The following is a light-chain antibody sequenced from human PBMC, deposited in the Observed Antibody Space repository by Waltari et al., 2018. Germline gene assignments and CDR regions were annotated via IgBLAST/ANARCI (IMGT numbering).Light chain of an antibody. CDR2: DVN. Sequence: QSALTQPASVSASPGQSITISCTGTSSDVGGYDYVSWYQQHPGKAPQLMIYDVNKRPSGVSHRFPASKSGNTASLTIFGLQAEDEADYYCISYTSTTTYVVVGGGTKLTVL. CDR3: ISYTSTTTYVV. CDR1: SSDVGGYDY. V-gene: IGLV2-14*03. J-gene: IGLJ2*01.